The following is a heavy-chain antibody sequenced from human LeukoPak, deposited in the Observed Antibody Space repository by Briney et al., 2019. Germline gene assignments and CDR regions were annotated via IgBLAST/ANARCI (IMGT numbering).Heavy chain of an antibody. CDR3: ARDLSRNYDFWSGLGSSGMDV. V-gene: IGHV3-21*01. J-gene: IGHJ6*02. CDR2: ISSSSSYI. Sequence: GGSLRLSCAASGFTFSSYSMNWVRQAPGKGLEWVSSISSSSSYIYYADSVKGRFTISRDNAKNSLYLQMNSLRAEDTAVYYCARDLSRNYDFWSGLGSSGMDVWGQGTTVTVSS. D-gene: IGHD3-3*01. CDR1: GFTFSSYS.